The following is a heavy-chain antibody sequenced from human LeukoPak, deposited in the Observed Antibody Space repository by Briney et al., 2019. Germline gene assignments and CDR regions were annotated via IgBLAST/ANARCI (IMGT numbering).Heavy chain of an antibody. V-gene: IGHV4-34*01. D-gene: IGHD3-16*02. J-gene: IGHJ4*02. CDR3: AREGGSYRPLDY. Sequence: SETLSLTCAVYGGSFSGYYWSWTRQPPGKGLEWIGEVNLQGGTNYNPSLLRRVAISVDTSANHVSLQMTSVTAADTAVYYCAREGGSYRPLDYSGQGTLVTVSS. CDR2: VNLQGGT. CDR1: GGSFSGYY.